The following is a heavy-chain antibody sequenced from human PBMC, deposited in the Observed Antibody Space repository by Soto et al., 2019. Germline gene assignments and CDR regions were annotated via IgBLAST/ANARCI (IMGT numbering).Heavy chain of an antibody. J-gene: IGHJ4*02. CDR1: GGSISSSNW. CDR3: ARCAPHRGDYTPGFDY. CDR2: IYHSGST. D-gene: IGHD2-21*02. V-gene: IGHV4-4*02. Sequence: QVQLQESGPGLVKPSGTLSLTCAVSGGSISSSNWWSWVRQPPGKGLEWIGEIYHSGSTNYNPSLKRRGTISVDKSKNQFSLKLSSVTAADTAVYYCARCAPHRGDYTPGFDYWGQGTLVTVSS.